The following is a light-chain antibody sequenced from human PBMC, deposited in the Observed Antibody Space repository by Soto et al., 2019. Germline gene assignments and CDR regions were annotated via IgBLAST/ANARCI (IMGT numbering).Light chain of an antibody. CDR2: DAS. Sequence: DIQMTQSPSSLSASVGDRLTITCQASQDISNYLNWYQQKPGKAPKLLIYDASNLDTGVSSRFSRSGSRTNLTFTISSQQPEDNVTYYRQQYHTLPLTFGGGTKVEIK. CDR3: QQYHTLPLT. J-gene: IGKJ4*01. V-gene: IGKV1-33*01. CDR1: QDISNY.